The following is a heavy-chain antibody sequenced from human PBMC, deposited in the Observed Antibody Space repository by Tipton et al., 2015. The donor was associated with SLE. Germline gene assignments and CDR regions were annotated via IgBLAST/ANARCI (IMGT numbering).Heavy chain of an antibody. CDR2: INHSGST. CDR1: GGSISSYS. V-gene: IGHV4-34*01. J-gene: IGHJ5*02. Sequence: TLSLTCTVSGGSISSYSSDPYYWSWIRQPPGKGLEWIGEINHSGSTNYNPSLKSRVTISVDTSKNQFSLRVSSVTAPDTAVYYCAGEECSGGSCPKSFDPWGQGTLVTVSS. CDR3: AGEECSGGSCPKSFDP. D-gene: IGHD2-15*01.